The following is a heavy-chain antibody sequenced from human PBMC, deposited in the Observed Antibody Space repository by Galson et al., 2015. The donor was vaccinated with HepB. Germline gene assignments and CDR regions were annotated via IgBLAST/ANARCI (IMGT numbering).Heavy chain of an antibody. CDR1: GFTFSSYA. V-gene: IGHV3-30-3*01. Sequence: SLRLSCAASGFTFSSYAMHWVRQAPGKGLEWVAVISYDGSNKYYADSVKGRFTISRDNSKNTLYLQMNSLRAEDTAVYYCASGSYLVLGDYWGQGTLVTVS. CDR2: ISYDGSNK. CDR3: ASGSYLVLGDY. J-gene: IGHJ4*02. D-gene: IGHD1-26*01.